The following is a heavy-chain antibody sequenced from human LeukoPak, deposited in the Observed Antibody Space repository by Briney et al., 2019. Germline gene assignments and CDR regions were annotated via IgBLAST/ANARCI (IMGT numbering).Heavy chain of an antibody. V-gene: IGHV4-39*02. J-gene: IGHJ3*02. CDR1: GGSISSSSYY. D-gene: IGHD1-26*01. CDR2: IYYSGST. CDR3: AREEWSGSYSDAFDI. Sequence: PSETLSLTCTVSGGSISSSSYYWGWIRQPPGKGLEWIGSIYYSGSTYYNPSLKSRVTISVDTSKNQFSLKLSSVTAADTAVYYCAREEWSGSYSDAFDIWGQGTMVTVSS.